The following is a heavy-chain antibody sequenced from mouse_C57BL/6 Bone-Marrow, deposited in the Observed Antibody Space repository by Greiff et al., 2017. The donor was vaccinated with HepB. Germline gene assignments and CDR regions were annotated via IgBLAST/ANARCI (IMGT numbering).Heavy chain of an antibody. CDR3: ARLGFPYYYGSSSFYAMDY. Sequence: VQLQESGPELVKPGASVKLSCKASGYTFTSYDINWVKQRPGQGLEWIGWIYPRDGSTKYNEKFKGKATLTVDTSSSTAYMELHSLTSEDSAVYFCARLGFPYYYGSSSFYAMDYWGQGTSVTVSS. CDR2: IYPRDGST. V-gene: IGHV1-85*01. J-gene: IGHJ4*01. CDR1: GYTFTSYD. D-gene: IGHD1-1*01.